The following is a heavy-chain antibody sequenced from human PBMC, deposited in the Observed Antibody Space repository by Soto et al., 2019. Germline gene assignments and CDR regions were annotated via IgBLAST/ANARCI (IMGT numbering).Heavy chain of an antibody. J-gene: IGHJ4*02. CDR1: GYRFFNYC. V-gene: IGHV5-10-1*03. D-gene: IGHD1-1*01. CDR3: VRDGNGTAFYFVY. CDR2: IYPSDSYT. Sequence: EVQLVQSGAEVKKPGESLRLSCQGSGYRFFNYCISWVRQMPGKGLEWVGRIYPSDSYTVYSPSFQGHVTISIDTAINTAFLEWRSLQATDTAMYYCVRDGNGTAFYFVYWGLGTLVPVSS.